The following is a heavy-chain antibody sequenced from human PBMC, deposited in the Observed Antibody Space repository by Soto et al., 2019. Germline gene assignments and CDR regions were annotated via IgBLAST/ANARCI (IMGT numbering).Heavy chain of an antibody. J-gene: IGHJ5*02. CDR3: ARGHGVATTMGWFDP. CDR2: IYYDGSNK. CDR1: GFTFISYG. Sequence: QVLLVESGGGVVQPGRSLRLSCAASGFTFISYGMHWVRQAPGKGLEWVAVIYYDGSNKYYADSGKGRFTISRENSKKMLYLQMNSLRAEDTAVYYCARGHGVATTMGWFDPWGQGTPVTVSS. V-gene: IGHV3-33*01. D-gene: IGHD5-12*01.